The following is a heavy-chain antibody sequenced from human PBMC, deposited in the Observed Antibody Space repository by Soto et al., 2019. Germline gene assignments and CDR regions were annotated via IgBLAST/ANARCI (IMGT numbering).Heavy chain of an antibody. V-gene: IGHV4-59*01. CDR1: GGSISSYY. CDR2: IYYSGST. Sequence: SETLSLTCTVSGGSISSYYWSWIRQPPGKGLEWIGYIYYSGSTNYNPSLKSRVTISVDTSKNQFSPKLSSVTAADTAVYYCARGRGSGSSFYYYGMDVWGQGTTVTVSS. J-gene: IGHJ6*02. D-gene: IGHD3-10*01. CDR3: ARGRGSGSSFYYYGMDV.